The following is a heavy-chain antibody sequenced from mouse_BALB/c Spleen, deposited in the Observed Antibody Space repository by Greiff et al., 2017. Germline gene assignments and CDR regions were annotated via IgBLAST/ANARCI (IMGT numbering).Heavy chain of an antibody. J-gene: IGHJ4*01. V-gene: IGHV5-12-1*01. Sequence: EVNVVESGGGLVKPGGSLKLSCAASGFAFSSYDMSWVRQTPEKRLEWVAYISSGGGSTYYPDTVKGRFTISRDNAKNTLYLQMSSLKSEDTAMYYCARHDYDAMDYWGQGTSVTVSS. CDR1: GFAFSSYD. CDR3: ARHDYDAMDY. CDR2: ISSGGGST.